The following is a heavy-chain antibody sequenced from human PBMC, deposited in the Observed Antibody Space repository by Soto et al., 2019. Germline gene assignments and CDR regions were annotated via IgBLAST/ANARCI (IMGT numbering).Heavy chain of an antibody. D-gene: IGHD6-19*01. J-gene: IGHJ5*02. CDR2: IFQSGST. Sequence: AETLSLTCGVSGGTIRSPDWWTWVRQPPGKGLEWIGEIFQSGSTNYTPSLESRVTISVDKSKNQFSLTLTSVTAADTAVYFCARGRGRYSSGWSWFDPWGQGILVTVS. CDR1: GGTIRSPDW. CDR3: ARGRGRYSSGWSWFDP. V-gene: IGHV4-4*01.